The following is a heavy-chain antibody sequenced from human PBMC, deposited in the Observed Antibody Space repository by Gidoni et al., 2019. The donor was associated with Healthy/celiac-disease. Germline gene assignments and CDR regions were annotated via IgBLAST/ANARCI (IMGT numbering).Heavy chain of an antibody. Sequence: HVQLVPSGAEVKKPGASVTVSCTASGYTFTGYYMHWVRQDAGQGLEWRGWINPNRGGTNYAQKFQGWVTMTRDTSISTAYGELSRLRSDDTAVYYCARDESGSYLDYWGQGTLVTVSS. CDR2: INPNRGGT. D-gene: IGHD1-26*01. CDR1: GYTFTGYY. J-gene: IGHJ4*02. V-gene: IGHV1-2*04. CDR3: ARDESGSYLDY.